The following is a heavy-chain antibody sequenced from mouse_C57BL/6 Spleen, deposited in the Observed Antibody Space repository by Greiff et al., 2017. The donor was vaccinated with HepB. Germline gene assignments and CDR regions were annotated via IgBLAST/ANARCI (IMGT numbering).Heavy chain of an antibody. CDR2: INPNNGGT. CDR1: GYTFTDYY. V-gene: IGHV1-26*01. D-gene: IGHD4-1*01. Sequence: EVQLQQSGPELVKPGASVKISCKASGYTFTDYYMNWVKQSHGKSLEWIGDINPNNGGTSYNQKFKGKATLTVDKSSSTAYMELRSLTSEDSAVYYCARTQTGHAMDYWGQGTSVTVSS. J-gene: IGHJ4*01. CDR3: ARTQTGHAMDY.